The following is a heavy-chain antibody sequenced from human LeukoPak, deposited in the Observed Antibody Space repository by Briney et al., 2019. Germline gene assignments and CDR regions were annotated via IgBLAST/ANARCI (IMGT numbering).Heavy chain of an antibody. Sequence: SETLSFTCAVYGGSFSGYYWSWIRQPPGKGLEWIGEINHSGSTNYNPSLKSRVTISVDTSKNQFSLKLSSVTAADTAVYYCAREYCSGGSCYAHFDYWGQGTLVTVSS. CDR1: GGSFSGYY. D-gene: IGHD2-15*01. J-gene: IGHJ4*02. V-gene: IGHV4-34*01. CDR3: AREYCSGGSCYAHFDY. CDR2: INHSGST.